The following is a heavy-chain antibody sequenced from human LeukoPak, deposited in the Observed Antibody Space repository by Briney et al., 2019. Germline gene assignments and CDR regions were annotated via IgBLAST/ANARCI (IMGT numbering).Heavy chain of an antibody. J-gene: IGHJ4*02. V-gene: IGHV3-9*01. CDR1: GFTFDDYA. CDR3: XKXDSXGYPPSY. Sequence: SLRLSCAASGFTFDDYAMYWVRQAPGKGLEWVSGISWNSGSIGYADSVKGRFTISRDNAKNSLYLQMNSLIPEDSALYYCXKXDSXGYPPSYWGQGTLVTVSS. CDR2: ISWNSGSI. D-gene: IGHD3-22*01.